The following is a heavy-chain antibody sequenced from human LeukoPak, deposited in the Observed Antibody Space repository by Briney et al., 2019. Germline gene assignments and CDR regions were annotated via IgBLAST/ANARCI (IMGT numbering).Heavy chain of an antibody. CDR1: GGSFSGYY. CDR2: VDHSGST. CDR3: ARAGHWSLDY. J-gene: IGHJ4*02. D-gene: IGHD2-8*02. V-gene: IGHV4-34*01. Sequence: SETLSLTCAVYGGSFSGYYWSWIRQPPGKGLEWIGEVDHSGSTNHNPSLKSRVTISVDTSKNQLSLKMSSVTAADTAVYYCARAGHWSLDYWGQGTLVTVSS.